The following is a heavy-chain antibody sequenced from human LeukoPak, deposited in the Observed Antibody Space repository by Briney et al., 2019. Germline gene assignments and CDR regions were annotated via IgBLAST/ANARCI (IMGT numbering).Heavy chain of an antibody. CDR3: ARIETGGWFDP. J-gene: IGHJ5*02. D-gene: IGHD7-27*01. CDR2: IKQDGSEK. Sequence: PGGSLRLSCAASGFTFSNYWMIWVRQAPGKGLEWVGNIKQDGSEKRYADSVRGRFSISRDNAQTSLYLQMNSLRAEDTAVYYCARIETGGWFDPWGQGTLVTVSS. CDR1: GFTFSNYW. V-gene: IGHV3-7*05.